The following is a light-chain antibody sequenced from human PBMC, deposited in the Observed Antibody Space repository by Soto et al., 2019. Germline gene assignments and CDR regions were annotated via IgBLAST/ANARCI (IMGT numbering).Light chain of an antibody. Sequence: QSALTQLASGSGSPGQSITISCPGTSSDVGSYNLVSWYQQHPGKAPKLMIYEGSKRPSGVSNRFSGSKSGNTASLTISGLQAEDEADYYCCSYAGSVVFGGGTKLTVL. CDR2: EGS. CDR1: SSDVGSYNL. V-gene: IGLV2-23*01. CDR3: CSYAGSVV. J-gene: IGLJ2*01.